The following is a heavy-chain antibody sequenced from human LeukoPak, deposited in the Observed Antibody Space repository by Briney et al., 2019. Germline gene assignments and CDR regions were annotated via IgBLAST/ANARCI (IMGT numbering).Heavy chain of an antibody. CDR1: GFTFSSYA. CDR3: AKDPAAVFASSAWNRVFYFDY. Sequence: PGGSLRLSCAASGFTFSSYAMTWVRQAPGKGLEWVSTISATSGRISYAASVSGRFTISRDNSKNTLYLEMNSPRDEDTAVYYCAKDPAAVFASSAWNRVFYFDYWGRGTLVTASS. D-gene: IGHD1/OR15-1a*01. J-gene: IGHJ4*02. V-gene: IGHV3-23*01. CDR2: ISATSGRI.